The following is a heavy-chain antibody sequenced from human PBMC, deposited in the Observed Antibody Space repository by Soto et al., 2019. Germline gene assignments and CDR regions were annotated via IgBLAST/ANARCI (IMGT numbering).Heavy chain of an antibody. D-gene: IGHD2-15*01. CDR1: GGTFSSYA. V-gene: IGHV1-69*13. Sequence: SVKVSCKASGGTFSSYAISWVRQAPGQGLEWMGGIIPIFGTANYAQKFQGRVTITADESTSTAYMELSSLRSEDTAVYYCARDRYYCGGSCCSPVGRGVGMDVWGQGTTVTVSS. CDR3: ARDRYYCGGSCCSPVGRGVGMDV. J-gene: IGHJ6*02. CDR2: IIPIFGTA.